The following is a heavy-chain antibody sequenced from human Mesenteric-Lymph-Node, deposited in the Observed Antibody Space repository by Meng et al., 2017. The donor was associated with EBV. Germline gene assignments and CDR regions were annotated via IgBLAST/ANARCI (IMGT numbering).Heavy chain of an antibody. Sequence: QIALKESGPTLVKPTQTLTLTCTYSGFSLTTSGVGVGWIRQPPGKALEWLALIYWDDDKRYSSSLESRLTITQDTSKNQVVLTMTNMDPVDTATYYCAHSTLYQYDPRWFHPWGPGTLVTVSS. CDR1: GFSLTTSGVG. J-gene: IGHJ5*02. V-gene: IGHV2-5*02. CDR2: IYWDDDK. D-gene: IGHD3-22*01. CDR3: AHSTLYQYDPRWFHP.